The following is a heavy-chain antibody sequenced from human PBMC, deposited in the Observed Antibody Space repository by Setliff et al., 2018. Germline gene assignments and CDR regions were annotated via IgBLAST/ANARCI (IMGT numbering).Heavy chain of an antibody. Sequence: PSETLSLTCTVSGGSITSGSHYWSWIRQPPGKGLEWIGYIYSSGSTNYNPSLKSRVTISVDTSKNQFSLKLSSVTAADTAVYYCARAAKYDSSSYYGLWLDPWGQGILVTVSS. CDR2: IYSSGST. CDR3: ARAAKYDSSSYYGLWLDP. J-gene: IGHJ5*02. D-gene: IGHD3-22*01. V-gene: IGHV4-61*01. CDR1: GGSITSGSHY.